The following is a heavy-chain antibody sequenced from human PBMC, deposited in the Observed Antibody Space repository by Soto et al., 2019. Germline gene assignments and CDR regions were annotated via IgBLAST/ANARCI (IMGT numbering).Heavy chain of an antibody. CDR3: ARVPHNYYYYGLDV. Sequence: LRLSCAASGFSFSSYDMTWVRQAPGRGLEWVSQIGGSGGSIDFADSVRGRFTISRDNAKNSLYLQMNSLRAEDTAVYYCARVPHNYYYYGLDVWGRGTTVTVSS. V-gene: IGHV3-48*03. CDR2: IGGSGGSI. CDR1: GFSFSSYD. J-gene: IGHJ6*02. D-gene: IGHD2-21*01.